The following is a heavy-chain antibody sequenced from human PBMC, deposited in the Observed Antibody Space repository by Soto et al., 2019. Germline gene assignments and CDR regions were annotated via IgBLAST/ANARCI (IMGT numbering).Heavy chain of an antibody. CDR1: GFSFNSNA. CDR3: AKPNLYCSSTSCYDY. Sequence: GGSLRLSCTASGFSFNSNAMSWVRQAPGKGLEWVSVISGSGGVTFYADSVKGRFFISRDNSKNTMFLQMNSLRAEDTAVYYCAKPNLYCSSTSCYDYWGQGTLVTVSS. V-gene: IGHV3-23*01. CDR2: ISGSGGVT. J-gene: IGHJ4*02. D-gene: IGHD2-2*01.